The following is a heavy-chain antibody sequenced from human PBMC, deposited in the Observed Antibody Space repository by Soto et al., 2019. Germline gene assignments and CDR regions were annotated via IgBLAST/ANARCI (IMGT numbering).Heavy chain of an antibody. CDR2: IIPILGIA. CDR1: GGTFSSYT. CDR3: GLGGSAPALGSNTGEYYYMAV. V-gene: IGHV1-69*02. J-gene: IGHJ6*03. Sequence: QVQLVQSGAEVKKPGSSVKVSCKASGGTFSSYTISWVRQAPGQGLEWMGRIIPILGIANYAQKFQGRVTITADQSTSTAYMELSSLSSEDTAVYYCGLGGSAPALGSNTGEYYYMAVWAKGTTVTVSS. D-gene: IGHD2-2*01.